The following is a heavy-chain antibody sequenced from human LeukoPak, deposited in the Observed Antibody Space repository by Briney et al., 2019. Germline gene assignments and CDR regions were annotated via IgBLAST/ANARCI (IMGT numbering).Heavy chain of an antibody. CDR1: GFTFSSYA. Sequence: GGSLRLSCAASGFTFSSYAMSWVRQAPGKGLEWVSAISGSGGSTYYADSVKGRFTISRDNSKNTLYLQMNSLRAEDTAVYYCASDDFWIGFGYYWGQGTLVTVSS. J-gene: IGHJ4*02. D-gene: IGHD3-3*01. CDR2: ISGSGGST. CDR3: ASDDFWIGFGYY. V-gene: IGHV3-23*01.